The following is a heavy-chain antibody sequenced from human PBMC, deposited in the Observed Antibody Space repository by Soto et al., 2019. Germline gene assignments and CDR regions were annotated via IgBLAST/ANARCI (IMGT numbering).Heavy chain of an antibody. CDR3: AKLGHTVTRLFRGYFDL. Sequence: HPGGSLRLSCAASGFTFSSYAMSWVRQAPGKGLEWVSAISGSGGSTYYADSVKGRFTISRDNSKNTLYLQMNSLRAEDTAVYYCAKLGHTVTRLFRGYFDLWGRGTLVTVSS. V-gene: IGHV3-23*01. J-gene: IGHJ2*01. CDR1: GFTFSSYA. D-gene: IGHD4-4*01. CDR2: ISGSGGST.